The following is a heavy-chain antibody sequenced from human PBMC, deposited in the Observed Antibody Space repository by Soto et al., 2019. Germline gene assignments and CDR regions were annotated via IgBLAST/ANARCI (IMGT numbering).Heavy chain of an antibody. CDR3: AKGARYYDSSGYRYDY. Sequence: GGSLRLSCAASGFTFSTYSINWVRQAPGKGLEWLSYIASSGATYYADSVKGRFTISRDNAKNSLYLQMNSLKTDDTAVYYCAKGARYYDSSGYRYDYWGQGTLVTVSS. V-gene: IGHV3-48*01. CDR1: GFTFSTYS. D-gene: IGHD3-22*01. CDR2: IASSGAT. J-gene: IGHJ4*02.